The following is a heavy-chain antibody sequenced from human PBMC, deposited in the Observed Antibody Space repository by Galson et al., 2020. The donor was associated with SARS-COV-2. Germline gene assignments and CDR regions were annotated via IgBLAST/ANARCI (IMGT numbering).Heavy chain of an antibody. J-gene: IGHJ4*02. Sequence: ESGPTLVKPTQTLTLTCTFSGLSLTTSGMCVNWIRQPPGKALEWLPRIDWDGDKYYSTSLKTRLTISKDTSKNQVVLIMTDMDPVDTATYYCARIDSSGCRGNYWGQGTPVTVSS. CDR3: ARIDSSGCRGNY. V-gene: IGHV2-70*11. CDR2: IDWDGDK. CDR1: GLSLTTSGMC. D-gene: IGHD6-19*01.